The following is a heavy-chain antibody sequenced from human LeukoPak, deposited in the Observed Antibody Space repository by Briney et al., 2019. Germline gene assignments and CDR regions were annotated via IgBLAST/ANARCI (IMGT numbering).Heavy chain of an antibody. CDR2: IYHSGST. CDR3: ARDLFGAPLWRPFDY. D-gene: IGHD3-10*02. Sequence: PSETLSLTCTVSGYSISSGYYWGWIRQPPGKGLEWIGSIYHSGSTYYNPSLKSRVTISVDTSKNQFSLKLSSVTAADTAVYYCARDLFGAPLWRPFDYWGQGTLVTVSS. V-gene: IGHV4-38-2*02. J-gene: IGHJ4*02. CDR1: GYSISSGYY.